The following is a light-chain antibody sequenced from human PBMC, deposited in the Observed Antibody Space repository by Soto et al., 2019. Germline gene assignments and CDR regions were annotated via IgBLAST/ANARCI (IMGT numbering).Light chain of an antibody. J-gene: IGKJ1*01. Sequence: DIQMTQSPATLSASVGDSVTITCRASQSISSWLAWYQQKPGKAPKLLIYKASSLESGVPSRFSGSGSGTEFTLTISSLQPDDFATYYCQQYNSYTWTFGQGTRWIS. CDR1: QSISSW. CDR3: QQYNSYTWT. CDR2: KAS. V-gene: IGKV1-5*03.